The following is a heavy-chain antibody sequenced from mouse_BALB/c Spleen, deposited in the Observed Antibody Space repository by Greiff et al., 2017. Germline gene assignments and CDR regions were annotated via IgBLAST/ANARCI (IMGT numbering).Heavy chain of an antibody. CDR3: AKGGGSYYGSSPYYFDY. D-gene: IGHD1-1*01. V-gene: IGHV2-3*01. Sequence: VKLQESGPGLVAPSQSLSITCTVSGFSLTSYGVSWVRQPPGKGLEWLGVIWGAGSISKDNSKSQVFLKLNSLQTDDTATYYCAKGGGSYYGSSPYYFDYWGQGTTLTVSS. CDR1: GFSLTSYG. J-gene: IGHJ2*01. CDR2: IWGAG.